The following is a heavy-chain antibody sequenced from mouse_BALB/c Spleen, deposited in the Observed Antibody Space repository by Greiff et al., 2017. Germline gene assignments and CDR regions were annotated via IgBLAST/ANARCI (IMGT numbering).Heavy chain of an antibody. CDR1: GYAFSGYW. V-gene: IGHV1-80*01. D-gene: IGHD2-3*01. J-gene: IGHJ3*01. Sequence: QVQLQQSGAELVRPGSSVKISCTASGYAFSGYWMNWVKQRPGQGLEWIGQIYPGDGDTNYNGKFKGKATLTADKSSSTAYMQLSSLTSEDSAVYFCGLDGPLFAYWGQGTLVTVSA. CDR3: GLDGPLFAY. CDR2: IYPGDGDT.